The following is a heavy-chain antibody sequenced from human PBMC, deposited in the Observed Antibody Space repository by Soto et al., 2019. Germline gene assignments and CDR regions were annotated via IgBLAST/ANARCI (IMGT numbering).Heavy chain of an antibody. V-gene: IGHV3-33*08. CDR2: IWSDGSRQ. CDR3: AGEPRGGAYDMDV. CDR1: RLTFTTYD. Sequence: QVQLVESGGAVVQPATSLRLSCAASRLTFTTYDMHWVRQAPGKGLEWVALIWSDGSRQFYGDSVKGRFTISRDNSKNTLSLQMNSLRVEDTAVYYCAGEPRGGAYDMDVWGQGTTVPVSS. D-gene: IGHD3-16*01. J-gene: IGHJ6*02.